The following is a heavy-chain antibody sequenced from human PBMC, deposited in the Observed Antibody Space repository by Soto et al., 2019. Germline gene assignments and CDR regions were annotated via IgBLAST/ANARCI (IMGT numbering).Heavy chain of an antibody. V-gene: IGHV3-23*01. CDR3: AKGGRLEVRGVIYYYYGMDV. D-gene: IGHD3-10*01. J-gene: IGHJ6*02. Sequence: GGSLRLSCAASGFTFSSYAMSWVRQAPGKGLEWVSAISGSGGSTYYADSVKGRFTISRDNSKNTLYLQMNSLRAEDTAVYYCAKGGRLEVRGVIYYYYGMDVWGQGTTVTVSS. CDR2: ISGSGGST. CDR1: GFTFSSYA.